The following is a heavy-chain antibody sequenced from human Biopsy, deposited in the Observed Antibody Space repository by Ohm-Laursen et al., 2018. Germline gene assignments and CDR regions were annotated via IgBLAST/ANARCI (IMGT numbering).Heavy chain of an antibody. CDR2: INHSGRT. Sequence: PSQTLSLTCAVYGESFNGYYWSWIRQTPGKGLEWIGEINHSGRTNYNPSLKSRVTISVNTSKNQFFLKVRSVTAADTAVYYCVRGVDYYDPYHYYALDVWGQGTTVTVSS. D-gene: IGHD3-22*01. CDR1: GESFNGYY. J-gene: IGHJ6*02. CDR3: VRGVDYYDPYHYYALDV. V-gene: IGHV4-34*01.